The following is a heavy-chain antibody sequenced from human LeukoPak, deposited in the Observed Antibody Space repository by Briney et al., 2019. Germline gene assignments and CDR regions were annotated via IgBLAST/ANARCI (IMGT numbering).Heavy chain of an antibody. CDR2: IYNTAST. V-gene: IGHV4-30-4*08. Sequence: SETLSLTCAVYGGSFSGYYWSWIRQPPGKGLEWIGFIYNTASTYYNRSLQSRPTISMHTSENQFSLNLSSVTAADTAVYYCARVRQWLGAYYFDYWGQGILVTVSS. J-gene: IGHJ4*02. CDR3: ARVRQWLGAYYFDY. CDR1: GGSFSGYY. D-gene: IGHD6-19*01.